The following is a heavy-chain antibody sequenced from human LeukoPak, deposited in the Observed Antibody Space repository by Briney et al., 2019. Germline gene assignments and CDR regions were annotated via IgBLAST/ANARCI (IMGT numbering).Heavy chain of an antibody. V-gene: IGHV3-21*01. Sequence: GGSLRLSCAASGFTFGAYAMNWVRQAPGKGLDWVSSISRSGRDIYYADSVRGRFTISRDNARDSLFLQMNSLTVEDTAVYYCARGDESLQRNYALDIWGQGTTVTVSS. J-gene: IGHJ3*02. CDR1: GFTFGAYA. CDR2: ISRSGRDI. D-gene: IGHD4-11*01. CDR3: ARGDESLQRNYALDI.